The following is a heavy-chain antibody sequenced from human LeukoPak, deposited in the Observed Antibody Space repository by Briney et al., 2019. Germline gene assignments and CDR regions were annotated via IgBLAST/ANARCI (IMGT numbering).Heavy chain of an antibody. V-gene: IGHV3-23*01. CDR1: GFTFSSYA. D-gene: IGHD3-22*01. J-gene: IGHJ4*02. CDR3: AKGRPNYYGSNGHYYRRDGDY. CDR2: TSGDGGAT. Sequence: GGSLRLSCAASGFTFSSYAMSWVRQSTGKGLEWVSSTSGDGGATYYSNPVKGRFTISRDNSRNTLYLQMNSLRAEDTAVYYCAKGRPNYYGSNGHYYRRDGDYWGQGTLVTVSS.